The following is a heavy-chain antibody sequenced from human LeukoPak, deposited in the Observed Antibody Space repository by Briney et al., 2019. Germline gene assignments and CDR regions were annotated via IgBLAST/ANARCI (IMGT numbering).Heavy chain of an antibody. CDR3: ARLTSTSWYECFDY. J-gene: IGHJ4*02. CDR2: ISAYNGNT. Sequence: ASVKVSCKASGYTFTSYGISWMRQAPGQGLEWMGWISAYNGNTNYAQKLQGRVTMTTDTSTSTAYMELRSLRSDDTAVYYCARLTSTSWYECFDYWGQGTLVTVSS. D-gene: IGHD6-13*01. V-gene: IGHV1-18*01. CDR1: GYTFTSYG.